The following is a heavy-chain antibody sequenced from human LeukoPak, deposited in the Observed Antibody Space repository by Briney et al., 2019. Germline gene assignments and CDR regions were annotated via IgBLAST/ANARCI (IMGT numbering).Heavy chain of an antibody. CDR3: ARVPAVTGWFDP. Sequence: KASETLSLTCTVSGGSISSSSYYWAWIRQPPGKGLEWIGSIYYSGSTYYKPSLKSRVTISVDTSKNQFSLKLSSVTAADTAVYYCARVPAVTGWFDPWGQGTLVTVSS. CDR1: GGSISSSSYY. V-gene: IGHV4-39*01. CDR2: IYYSGST. D-gene: IGHD4-17*01. J-gene: IGHJ5*02.